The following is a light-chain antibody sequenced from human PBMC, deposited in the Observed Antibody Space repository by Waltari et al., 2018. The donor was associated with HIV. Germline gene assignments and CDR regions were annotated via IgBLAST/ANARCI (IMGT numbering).Light chain of an antibody. CDR3: QQYGTSPYT. CDR1: QSVTSSY. CDR2: GAS. J-gene: IGKJ2*01. V-gene: IGKV3-20*01. Sequence: EIALTQSPGTLSLSPGERATLSCRASQSVTSSYLAWYQQKPGQAPRLLIYGASTRATDIPGRFSGSGSGTDFTLTISRLEPEDSAVYCCQQYGTSPYTFGLGTKLEI.